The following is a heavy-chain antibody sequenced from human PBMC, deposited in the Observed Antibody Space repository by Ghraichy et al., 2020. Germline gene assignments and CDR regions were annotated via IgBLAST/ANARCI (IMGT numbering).Heavy chain of an antibody. V-gene: IGHV4-4*07. J-gene: IGHJ6*02. CDR2: IYPSGSI. CDR3: ARILPGDSPFYGMEV. D-gene: IGHD2-21*02. CDR1: GGSISSY. Sequence: SETLSLTCTVSGGSISSYWIRILQPAGKGLEWIRRIYPSGSINYNPSLKSRVTMSVDTSKNQFSLKLSSVTAADTAVYYCARILPGDSPFYGMEVWGQGTTVTVSS.